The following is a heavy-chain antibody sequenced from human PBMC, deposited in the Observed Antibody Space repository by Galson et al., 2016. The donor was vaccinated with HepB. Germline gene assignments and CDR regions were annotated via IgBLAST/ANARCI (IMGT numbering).Heavy chain of an antibody. D-gene: IGHD5-12*01. CDR1: GYSFSGHY. V-gene: IGHV1-2*02. J-gene: IGHJ3*02. Sequence: SVKVSCKASGYSFSGHYIQWVRQAPGQGLEWMGWINPKNGGASFAQKFQGRVTMTRDTSINTVYLQLNNPESDDTAVYYCARDFSAYFAFDIWGQGTLVTVSS. CDR3: ARDFSAYFAFDI. CDR2: INPKNGGA.